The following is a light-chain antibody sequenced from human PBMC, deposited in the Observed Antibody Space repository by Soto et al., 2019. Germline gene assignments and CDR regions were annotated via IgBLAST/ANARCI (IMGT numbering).Light chain of an antibody. J-gene: IGKJ1*01. Sequence: ETVLTQSPGTLSLSPGERVTLSCRASQSICSRCLAWYQQKPGQSPRLLIYGASSRATGIPYRFSGSGSGTHFTLTIRRLEPEDFAEYYCQPYGRGPQPFGQGAKV. CDR3: QPYGRGPQP. CDR1: QSICSRC. CDR2: GAS. V-gene: IGKV3-20*01.